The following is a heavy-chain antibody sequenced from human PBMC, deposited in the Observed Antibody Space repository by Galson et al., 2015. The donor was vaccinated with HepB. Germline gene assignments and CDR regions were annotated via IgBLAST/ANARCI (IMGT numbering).Heavy chain of an antibody. Sequence: SLRLSCAASGFTFSSYGMHWVRQAPGKGLEWVAVIWYDGSNKYYADSVKGRFTISRDNSKNTLYLQMNSLRAEDTAVYYCARSTSCYICYYYYGMDVWGQGTTVTVSS. D-gene: IGHD2-2*02. CDR1: GFTFSSYG. J-gene: IGHJ6*02. CDR2: IWYDGSNK. V-gene: IGHV3-33*08. CDR3: ARSTSCYICYYYYGMDV.